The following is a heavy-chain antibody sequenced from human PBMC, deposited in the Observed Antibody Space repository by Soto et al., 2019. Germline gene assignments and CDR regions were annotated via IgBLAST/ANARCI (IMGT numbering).Heavy chain of an antibody. CDR1: GGTFSSYA. Sequence: GASVKVSCKASGGTFSSYAISWVRQAPGQGLEWMGGIIPIFGTANYAQKFQGRVTITADESTSTAYMELSSLRSEDTAVYYCARDLSIAARPQNYYYYYGMDVWGQGTTVTVSS. V-gene: IGHV1-69*13. CDR2: IIPIFGTA. D-gene: IGHD6-6*01. CDR3: ARDLSIAARPQNYYYYYGMDV. J-gene: IGHJ6*02.